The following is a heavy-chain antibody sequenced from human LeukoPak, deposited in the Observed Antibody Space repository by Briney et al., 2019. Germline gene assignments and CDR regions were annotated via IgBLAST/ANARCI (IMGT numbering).Heavy chain of an antibody. Sequence: GGSLRLSCAASGFTFSSYSMNWVRQAPGKGLEWVSHITASGTAMFYADSVKGRFTISRDNAKNSLYLQMNSLRDEDTAVYYCASSGSYGFDYWGQGTLVTVSS. V-gene: IGHV3-48*02. CDR1: GFTFSSYS. D-gene: IGHD1-26*01. CDR3: ASSGSYGFDY. CDR2: ITASGTAM. J-gene: IGHJ4*02.